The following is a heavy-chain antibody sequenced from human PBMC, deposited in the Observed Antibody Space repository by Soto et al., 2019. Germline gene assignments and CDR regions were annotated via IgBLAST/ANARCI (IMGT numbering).Heavy chain of an antibody. CDR1: GFNFNAYA. V-gene: IGHV3-23*01. CDR3: AKASYCSSTSCVVFDY. D-gene: IGHD2-2*01. Sequence: GGSLRLSCVASGFNFNAYAMNWVRQAPGKGLEWVSGISGGGYSSYYAHSVEGRFTISRDNSQNTLYLQMNSLRVEDTAVYYCAKASYCSSTSCVVFDYWGQGTLVTVSS. CDR2: ISGGGYSS. J-gene: IGHJ4*02.